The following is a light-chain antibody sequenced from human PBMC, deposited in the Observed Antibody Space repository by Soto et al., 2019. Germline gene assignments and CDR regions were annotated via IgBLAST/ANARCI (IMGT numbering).Light chain of an antibody. J-gene: IGKJ4*01. Sequence: DIQMTQSPSSLSASVSERVTITCRASQSVRSYLDWYQQKPGKAPKLLIYAASSLQSGVPSRFSGSGSGTDFTLTISSLQPEDFATYYCQQLNSYPRTFGGGTKVDIK. CDR1: QSVRSY. V-gene: IGKV1-17*01. CDR2: AAS. CDR3: QQLNSYPRT.